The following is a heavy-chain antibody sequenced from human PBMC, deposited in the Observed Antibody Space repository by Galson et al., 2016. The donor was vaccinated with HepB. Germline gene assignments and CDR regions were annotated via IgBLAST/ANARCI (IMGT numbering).Heavy chain of an antibody. CDR3: ARARDIFFDS. Sequence: LRLSCAASGFTFSNFPMHWVRQAPGKGLEWVAVISYDGTNKFYADSVRGRFAISRDNSMNTVFLQMNSLRPEDTAVVYCARARDIFFDSWGQGTLVTVPS. CDR1: GFTFSNFP. CDR2: ISYDGTNK. D-gene: IGHD3-9*01. V-gene: IGHV3-30*09. J-gene: IGHJ4*02.